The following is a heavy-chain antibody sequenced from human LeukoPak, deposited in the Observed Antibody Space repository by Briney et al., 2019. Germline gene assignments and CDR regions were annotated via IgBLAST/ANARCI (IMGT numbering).Heavy chain of an antibody. Sequence: SVKDSCKASGGTFTSYAISWVRQAPGQGLEWMGRIIPMFGTAHYAQKFQGRVTITTDESTSSAYLELSSLRSEDTAVYYCARDSGYSYGFNWFDPWGQGTLVTVSS. CDR1: GGTFTSYA. J-gene: IGHJ5*02. CDR2: IIPMFGTA. D-gene: IGHD5-18*01. V-gene: IGHV1-69*05. CDR3: ARDSGYSYGFNWFDP.